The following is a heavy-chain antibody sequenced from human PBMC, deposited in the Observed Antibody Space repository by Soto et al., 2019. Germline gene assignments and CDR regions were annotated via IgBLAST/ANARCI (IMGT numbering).Heavy chain of an antibody. CDR1: GGTFSSYA. CDR3: ARDSRLRYFDWLLNFDY. V-gene: IGHV1-69*13. Sequence: SVKVSCKASGGTFSSYAISWVRQAPGQGLEWMGGIIPIFGTANYAQKFQGRVTITADESTSTAYMELSSLRSEDTAVYYCARDSRLRYFDWLLNFDYWGQGTLVTVSS. CDR2: IIPIFGTA. D-gene: IGHD3-9*01. J-gene: IGHJ4*02.